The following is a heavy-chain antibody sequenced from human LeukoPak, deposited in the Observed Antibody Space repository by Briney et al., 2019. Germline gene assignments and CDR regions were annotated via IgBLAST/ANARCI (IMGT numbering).Heavy chain of an antibody. D-gene: IGHD5-24*01. CDR2: ISYDGSNK. V-gene: IGHV3-30*18. CDR3: AKVKDGYNFRPIRYYYYGMDV. CDR1: GLTFSSYG. J-gene: IGHJ6*02. Sequence: PGGSLRLSCAASGLTFSSYGMHWVRQAPGKGLEWVAVISYDGSNKYYADSVKGRFTISRDNSKNTLYLQMNSLRAEDTAVYYCAKVKDGYNFRPIRYYYYGMDVWGQGTTVTVSS.